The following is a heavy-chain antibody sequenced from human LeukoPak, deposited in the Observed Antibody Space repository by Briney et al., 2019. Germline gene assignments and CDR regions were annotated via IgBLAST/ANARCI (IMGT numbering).Heavy chain of an antibody. Sequence: PGGSLRLSCAASGFTFSSYAMSWVRQAPGKGLEWVSAISGSGGSTYYADSVKGRFTISRDNSKNTLYLQMNSLRAEDTAVYYCAKEGWGYYDSSGYYALDYWGQETLVTVSS. D-gene: IGHD3-22*01. CDR1: GFTFSSYA. V-gene: IGHV3-23*01. J-gene: IGHJ4*02. CDR2: ISGSGGST. CDR3: AKEGWGYYDSSGYYALDY.